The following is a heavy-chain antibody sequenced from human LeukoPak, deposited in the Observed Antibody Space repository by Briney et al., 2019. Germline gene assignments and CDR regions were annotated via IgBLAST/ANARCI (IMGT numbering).Heavy chain of an antibody. CDR3: ARDSNDILTGSLVY. J-gene: IGHJ4*02. CDR2: INPNTGRT. V-gene: IGHV1-2*02. D-gene: IGHD3-9*01. CDR1: GYTFSGYY. Sequence: ASVKVSCKASGYTFSGYYMHWVRQAPGQGLEWMGWINPNTGRTNYAQNFQGRVTMTRDTSISTAYMELSRLRSDDTAVYYCARDSNDILTGSLVYWGQGTLVTVSS.